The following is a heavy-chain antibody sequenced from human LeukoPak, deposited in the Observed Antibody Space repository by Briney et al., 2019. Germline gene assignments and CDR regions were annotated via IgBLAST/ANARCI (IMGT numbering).Heavy chain of an antibody. CDR2: IIPILGIA. D-gene: IGHD4-17*01. CDR3: AREKYGAVGGYWFDP. CDR1: GGTFSSYA. V-gene: IGHV1-69*04. Sequence: VASVKVSCKASGGTFSSYAISWVRQAPGQGLEWMGRIIPILGIANYAQKFQGRVTITADKSTSTAYMELSSLRSEDTAVYYCAREKYGAVGGYWFDPWGQGTLVTVSS. J-gene: IGHJ5*02.